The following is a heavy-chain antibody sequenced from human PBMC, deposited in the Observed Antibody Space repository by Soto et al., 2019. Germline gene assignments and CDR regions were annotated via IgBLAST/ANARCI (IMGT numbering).Heavy chain of an antibody. CDR2: ISSSSSYI. Sequence: EVQLVESGGGLVKPGGSLRLSCAASGFTFSSYSMNWVRQAPGKGLEWVSSISSSSSYIYYADSVKGRFTISRDNAKNSLYLQMNSLRAEETTVYYCASLYSSGYYYYGMDVWGQGTTVTVSS. CDR1: GFTFSSYS. D-gene: IGHD6-19*01. V-gene: IGHV3-21*01. J-gene: IGHJ6*02. CDR3: ASLYSSGYYYYGMDV.